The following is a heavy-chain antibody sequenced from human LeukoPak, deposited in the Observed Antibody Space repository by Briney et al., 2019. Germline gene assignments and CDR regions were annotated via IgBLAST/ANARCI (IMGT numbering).Heavy chain of an antibody. D-gene: IGHD2-21*02. CDR1: GFTFSSYS. V-gene: IGHV3-48*01. CDR3: ARGAVGSLLRGMGTYMDV. Sequence: GGSLRLSCAASGFTFSSYSMNWVRQAPGKGLEWVSYISSSSSTIYYADSVKGRFTISRDNAKNSLYLQMNSLRAEDTAVYYCARGAVGSLLRGMGTYMDVWGKGTTVTVSS. CDR2: ISSSSSTI. J-gene: IGHJ6*03.